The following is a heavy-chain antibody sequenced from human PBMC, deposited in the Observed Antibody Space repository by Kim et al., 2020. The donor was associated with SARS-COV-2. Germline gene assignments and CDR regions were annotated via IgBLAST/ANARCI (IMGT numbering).Heavy chain of an antibody. CDR2: ISNDGNNQ. J-gene: IGHJ3*02. CDR3: ARSRTTWVNDVFDI. Sequence: GGSLRLSCAVSGFTFSSHAMFWARQAPGKGPESVAVISNDGNNQYYADSVKGRLTISRDNSKNTLYLQMNSLRGEDTAVYYCARSRTTWVNDVFDIWGQGTMVTVAS. CDR1: GFTFSSHA. D-gene: IGHD6-13*01. V-gene: IGHV3-30*04.